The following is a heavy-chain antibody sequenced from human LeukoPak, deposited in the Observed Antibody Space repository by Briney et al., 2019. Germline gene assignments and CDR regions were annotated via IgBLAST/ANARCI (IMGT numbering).Heavy chain of an antibody. Sequence: GSLRLSCAASGFTFSSYSMNWIRQPPGKGLEWIGEINHSGSTNYNPSLKSRVTISVDTSKNQFSLKLSSVTAADTAVYYCARPPAAAGTRARIFQHWGQGTLVTVSS. CDR1: GFTFSSYS. CDR2: INHSGST. CDR3: ARPPAAAGTRARIFQH. J-gene: IGHJ1*01. V-gene: IGHV4-34*01. D-gene: IGHD6-13*01.